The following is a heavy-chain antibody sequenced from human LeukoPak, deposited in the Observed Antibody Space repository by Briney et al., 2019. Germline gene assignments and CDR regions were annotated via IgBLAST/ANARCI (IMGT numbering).Heavy chain of an antibody. Sequence: SETLSLTCAVYGGSFSGYYWSWIRQPPGKGLEWIGEINHSGSTNYNPSLKSRVTISVDTSKNQFSLKLSSVTAADTAVYYCASGNGSGSYNYWGQGTLVTVSS. V-gene: IGHV4-34*01. CDR2: INHSGST. J-gene: IGHJ4*02. CDR1: GGSFSGYY. D-gene: IGHD3-10*01. CDR3: ASGNGSGSYNY.